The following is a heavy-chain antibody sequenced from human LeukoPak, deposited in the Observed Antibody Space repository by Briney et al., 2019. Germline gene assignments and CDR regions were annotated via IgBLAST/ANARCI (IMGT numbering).Heavy chain of an antibody. V-gene: IGHV4-31*03. J-gene: IGHJ4*02. CDR3: AREGEVREMTT. Sequence: SETLSLTCTVSGGSISSGGYYWSWIRQHPGKGLEWIGYIYYSGSTYYNPSLKSRVTISVDTSKNQFSLKLSSVTAADTAVYNCAREGEVREMTTWGQGTLVTVSS. D-gene: IGHD5-24*01. CDR2: IYYSGST. CDR1: GGSISSGGYY.